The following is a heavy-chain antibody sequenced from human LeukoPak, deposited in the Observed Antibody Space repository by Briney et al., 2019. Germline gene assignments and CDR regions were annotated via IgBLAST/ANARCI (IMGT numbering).Heavy chain of an antibody. CDR1: GGTFSSYA. Sequence: GASVKVSCKASGGTFSSYAISWVRQAPGQGLEWMGGIIPIFGTANYAQKFQGRVTITADESTSTAYMELRSLRSDDTAVYYCARSKPVRYFDWLQFARFDAFDIWGQGTMVTVSS. D-gene: IGHD3-9*01. J-gene: IGHJ3*02. V-gene: IGHV1-69*13. CDR3: ARSKPVRYFDWLQFARFDAFDI. CDR2: IIPIFGTA.